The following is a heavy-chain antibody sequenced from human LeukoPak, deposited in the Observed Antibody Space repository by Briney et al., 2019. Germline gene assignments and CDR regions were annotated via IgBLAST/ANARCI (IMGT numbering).Heavy chain of an antibody. V-gene: IGHV3-30*02. CDR2: IRYDGSNK. J-gene: IGHJ4*02. Sequence: GGSLRLSCAAPGFTFSSYGMHWVRQAPGKGLEWVAFIRYDGSNKYYADSVKGRFTISRDNAKNSLYLQMNSLRAEDTAVYYCARGTTGYSSGWLIDYWGQGTLVTVSS. D-gene: IGHD6-19*01. CDR1: GFTFSSYG. CDR3: ARGTTGYSSGWLIDY.